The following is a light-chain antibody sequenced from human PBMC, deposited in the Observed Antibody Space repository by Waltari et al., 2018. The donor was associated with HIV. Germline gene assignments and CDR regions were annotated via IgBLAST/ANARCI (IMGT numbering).Light chain of an antibody. J-gene: IGLJ2*01. CDR1: SSAVGSYYL. Sequence: QSALTQPASVSGSPGQSITISCTGTSSAVGSYYLVSWYQQHPSKAPKLMIYEVSKRPSGVSNRFSGSKSGNTASLTISGLQAEDEADYYCCSYAVSSTRVVFGGGTKLTVL. CDR2: EVS. CDR3: CSYAVSSTRVV. V-gene: IGLV2-23*02.